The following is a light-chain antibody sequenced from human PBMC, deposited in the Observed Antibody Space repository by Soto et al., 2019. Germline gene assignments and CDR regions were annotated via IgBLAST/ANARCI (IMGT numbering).Light chain of an antibody. CDR3: QQYGSSPGFT. J-gene: IGKJ4*01. V-gene: IGKV3-20*01. Sequence: EIVMTQSPATLSVSPGGRATLSCRAGQSISDTLAWYQQKPGQAPRLLIYAASSRATGIPDRFSGSGSGTDFTLTISRLEPEDYAVYYCQQYGSSPGFTFGGGTKVDIK. CDR2: AAS. CDR1: QSISDT.